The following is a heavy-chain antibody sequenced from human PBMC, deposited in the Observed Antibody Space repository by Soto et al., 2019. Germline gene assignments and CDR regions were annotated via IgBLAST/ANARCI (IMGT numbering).Heavy chain of an antibody. CDR3: ARGLVVPAAKYYYYYYMDV. D-gene: IGHD2-2*01. CDR1: GFTFSSYG. V-gene: IGHV3-33*01. CDR2: IWYDGSNK. J-gene: IGHJ6*03. Sequence: GGSLRLSCAASGFTFSSYGMHWVRQAPGKGLEWVAVIWYDGSNKYYADSVKGRFTISRDNSKNTLYLQMNSLRAEDTAVYYCARGLVVPAAKYYYYYYMDVWGKGTTVTVSS.